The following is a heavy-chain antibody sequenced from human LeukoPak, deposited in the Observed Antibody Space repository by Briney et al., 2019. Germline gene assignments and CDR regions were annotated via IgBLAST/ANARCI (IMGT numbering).Heavy chain of an antibody. D-gene: IGHD4-23*01. CDR2: IASDGSST. CDR1: GFTLSLAW. V-gene: IGHV3-74*01. CDR3: ARGRPHGNDY. J-gene: IGHJ4*02. Sequence: GGSLRLSCATSGFTLSLAWMNWVRQAPGKGLVWVSRIASDGSSTTYADSVKGRFSISRGNAKNTLYLQMNSLRVEDTAVYYCARGRPHGNDYWGQGTLVTVSS.